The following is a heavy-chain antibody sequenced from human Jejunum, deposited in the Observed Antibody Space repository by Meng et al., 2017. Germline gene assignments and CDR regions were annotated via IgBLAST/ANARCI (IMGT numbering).Heavy chain of an antibody. D-gene: IGHD2-21*02. CDR2: IYSDGSA. CDR1: GFSVTKSY. CDR3: ARGLRAYCGGDCYSSDH. J-gene: IGHJ4*02. V-gene: IGHV3-53*01. Sequence: LVEPGGGLVRPGGSLGCSCAASGFSVTKSYMSWVRQAPGKGLEWVSAIYSDGSAYYADSVKGRFTFSRDDSKNTLYLQMNNLRAEDTAVYYCARGLRAYCGGDCYSSDHWGQGTLDRL.